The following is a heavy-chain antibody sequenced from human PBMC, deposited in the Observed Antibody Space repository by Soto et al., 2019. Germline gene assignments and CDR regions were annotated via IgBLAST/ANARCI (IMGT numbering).Heavy chain of an antibody. J-gene: IGHJ4*02. CDR1: GFTVSSNY. V-gene: IGHV3-66*01. Sequence: EVQLVESGGGLVQPGGSLRLSCAASGFTVSSNYMSWVRQAPGKGLEWVSVIYSGGSTYYADSVKGRFTISRDTSKNTLYLQMTSLRAEDTAVYYCARDPHYYGSGYFAYWGQGTLVTVSS. CDR3: ARDPHYYGSGYFAY. D-gene: IGHD3-10*01. CDR2: IYSGGST.